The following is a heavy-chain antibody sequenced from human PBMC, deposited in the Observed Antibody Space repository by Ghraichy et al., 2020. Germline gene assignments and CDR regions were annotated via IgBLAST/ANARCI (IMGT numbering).Heavy chain of an antibody. CDR1: TDSISSPSYY. D-gene: IGHD3-10*01. V-gene: IGHV4-39*01. CDR2: IYHDGST. J-gene: IGHJ4*02. CDR3: ASLRVPGDFDY. Sequence: SETPSLTCVVSTDSISSPSYYWAWIRQPPGKGLEWIGNIYHDGSTYYNSSLRGRVTISVDTMSQFSLRLTSVDVADTAVYYCASLRVPGDFDYWGQGTLVTVSS.